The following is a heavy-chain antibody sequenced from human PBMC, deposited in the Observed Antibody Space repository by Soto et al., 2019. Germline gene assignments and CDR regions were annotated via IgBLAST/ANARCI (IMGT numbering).Heavy chain of an antibody. V-gene: IGHV1-8*01. J-gene: IGHJ5*02. CDR3: ARGGGDIVLVPAADTQNWFDP. D-gene: IGHD2-2*01. CDR1: GYTFTSHD. CDR2: MNPNSGNT. Sequence: QVQLVQSGADVKKPWASVKVSCKASGYTFTSHDLNWVRPATGQGLAWMGWMNPNSGNTGYAQKFQGRVIMTRNASISNAYMELSSLVSEDTAVYYCARGGGDIVLVPAADTQNWFDPWGQGTMVTVSS.